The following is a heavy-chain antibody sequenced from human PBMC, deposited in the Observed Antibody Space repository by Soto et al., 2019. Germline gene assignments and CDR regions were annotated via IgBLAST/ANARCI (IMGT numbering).Heavy chain of an antibody. V-gene: IGHV1-69*13. Sequence: SVKVSCKASGGTFSSYAISWVRQAPGQGLEWMGGIIPIFGTANYAQKFQGRVTITADESTSTAYMELSSLRSEDTAVYYCARESLFARVGGSSGLDPWGQVTLVTVSS. CDR1: GGTFSSYA. CDR3: ARESLFARVGGSSGLDP. CDR2: IIPIFGTA. J-gene: IGHJ5*02. D-gene: IGHD2-15*01.